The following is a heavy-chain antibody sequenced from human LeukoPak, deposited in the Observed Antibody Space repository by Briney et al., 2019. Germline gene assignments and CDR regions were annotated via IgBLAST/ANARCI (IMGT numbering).Heavy chain of an antibody. CDR3: AKDFRDTSMFTDGYFDS. CDR1: GFTFNNYA. V-gene: IGHV3-23*01. D-gene: IGHD5-18*01. J-gene: IGHJ4*02. Sequence: GGSLRLSCSASGFTFNNYAMSWVRQAPGKGLEWVSGLSGLGDSKYYADSVNGRFSISRDNANNRLYLQMNNLRAEDTAVYYCAKDFRDTSMFTDGYFDSWGQGTLVILSS. CDR2: LSGLGDSK.